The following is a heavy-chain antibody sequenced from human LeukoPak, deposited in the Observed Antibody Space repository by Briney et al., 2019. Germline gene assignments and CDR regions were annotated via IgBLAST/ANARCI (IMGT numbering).Heavy chain of an antibody. CDR2: ISSGSSYI. D-gene: IGHD6-13*01. CDR3: ARARIAAPLLDY. Sequence: GGSLRLSCAASGFTFSTYTMNWVHQPPGKGLELVSSISSGSSYIYYADSLKGRFTISRDNAKTSLYLQMNSLRAEDTAVYFCARARIAAPLLDYWGQGTLVTVSS. V-gene: IGHV3-21*01. J-gene: IGHJ4*02. CDR1: GFTFSTYT.